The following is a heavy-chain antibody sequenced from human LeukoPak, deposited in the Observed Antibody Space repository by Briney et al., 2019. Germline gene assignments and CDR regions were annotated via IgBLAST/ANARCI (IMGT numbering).Heavy chain of an antibody. CDR3: AKYGNGGWVIDY. V-gene: IGHV4-59*08. CDR1: GGSIASNY. Sequence: PSETLSLTCTVSGGSIASNYWTWIRQPPGKGLEYIGYIYYTGGTNYNPSLKSRVTISVDTSKNQFSLKLSSVTAADTAVYFCAKYGNGGWVIDYWGQGTLVTVSS. D-gene: IGHD6-19*01. J-gene: IGHJ4*02. CDR2: IYYTGGT.